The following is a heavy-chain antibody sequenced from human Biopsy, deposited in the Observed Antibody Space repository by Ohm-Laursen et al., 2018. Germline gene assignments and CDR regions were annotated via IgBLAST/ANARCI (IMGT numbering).Heavy chain of an antibody. J-gene: IGHJ4*02. Sequence: SGTLSLTCTVSGDSISSDFWSRIRQTPGKGLEWIGYISYTGDTNYNPSLESRITISLDTSKNQFSLMLSSVTAADTAVYYCARSNGYGDYRFDDWGQGTLVTVAS. CDR1: GDSISSDF. V-gene: IGHV4-59*07. CDR2: ISYTGDT. D-gene: IGHD4-11*01. CDR3: ARSNGYGDYRFDD.